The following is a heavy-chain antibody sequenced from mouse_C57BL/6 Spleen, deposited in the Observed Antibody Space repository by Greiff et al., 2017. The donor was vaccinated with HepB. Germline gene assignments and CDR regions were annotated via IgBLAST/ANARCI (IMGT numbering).Heavy chain of an antibody. CDR1: GYTFTSYW. J-gene: IGHJ4*01. Sequence: QVQLQQPGAELVRPGTSVKLSCKASGYTFTSYWMHWVKQRPGQGLEWIGVIDPSDSYTNYNQKFKGKATLTVDTSSSTAYMQLSSLTSEDSAVYYCARTGVGDYALDYWGQGTSVTVSS. D-gene: IGHD1-1*01. V-gene: IGHV1-59*01. CDR3: ARTGVGDYALDY. CDR2: IDPSDSYT.